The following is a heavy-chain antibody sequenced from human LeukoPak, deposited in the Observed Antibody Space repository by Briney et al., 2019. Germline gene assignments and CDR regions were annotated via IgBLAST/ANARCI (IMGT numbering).Heavy chain of an antibody. CDR1: GGSISSYY. CDR2: IYTSGST. D-gene: IGHD3-3*01. J-gene: IGHJ4*02. Sequence: PSETLSLTCTVSGGSISSYYWSSIRQPAGKGLEWIGRIYTSGSTNYNPSLKSRVTMSVDTSKNQFSLKLSSVTAADTAVYYCAGYYDFWSGYYTYWGQGTLVTVSS. V-gene: IGHV4-4*07. CDR3: AGYYDFWSGYYTY.